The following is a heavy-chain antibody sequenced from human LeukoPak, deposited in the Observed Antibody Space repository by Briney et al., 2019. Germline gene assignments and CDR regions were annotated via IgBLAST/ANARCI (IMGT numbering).Heavy chain of an antibody. D-gene: IGHD5-18*01. J-gene: IGHJ4*02. Sequence: NPSETLSLTCTVSGGSISSYYWSWIRQPPGKGLEWIGEINHSGSTNYNPSLKSRVTISVDTSKNQFSLTLSSVTAADTGVYYCARSPTDTAMDIDYWGQGTLVTVSS. V-gene: IGHV4-34*01. CDR2: INHSGST. CDR3: ARSPTDTAMDIDY. CDR1: GGSISSYY.